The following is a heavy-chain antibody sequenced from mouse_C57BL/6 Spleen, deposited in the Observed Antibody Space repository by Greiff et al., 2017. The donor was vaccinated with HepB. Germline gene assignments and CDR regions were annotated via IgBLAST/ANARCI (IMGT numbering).Heavy chain of an antibody. J-gene: IGHJ2*01. CDR3: ARDHTYYYDYDGDYFDY. CDR1: GFTFSSYA. D-gene: IGHD2-4*01. V-gene: IGHV5-4*01. CDR2: ISDGGSYT. Sequence: EVQGVESGGGLVKPGGSLKLSCAASGFTFSSYAMSWVRQTPEKRLEWVATISDGGSYTYYPDNVKGRFTISRDNAKNNLYLQMSHLKSEDTAMYYCARDHTYYYDYDGDYFDYWGQGTTLTVSS.